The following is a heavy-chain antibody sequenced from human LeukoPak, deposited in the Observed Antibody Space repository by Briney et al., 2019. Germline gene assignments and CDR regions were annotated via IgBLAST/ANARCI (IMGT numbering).Heavy chain of an antibody. Sequence: SETLSLTCAVYGGSFSGYYWSWIRQPPGKGLEWIGEINHSGSTNYNPSLKSRVTISVDTSKNQFSLKLSSVTAADTAVYYCARGLSSVWYRLRYFQHWGQGTLVTVSS. CDR2: INHSGST. D-gene: IGHD6-19*01. V-gene: IGHV4-34*01. CDR1: GGSFSGYY. CDR3: ARGLSSVWYRLRYFQH. J-gene: IGHJ1*01.